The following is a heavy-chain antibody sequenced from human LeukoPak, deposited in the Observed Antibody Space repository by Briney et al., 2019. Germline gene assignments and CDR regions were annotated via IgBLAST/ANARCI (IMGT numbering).Heavy chain of an antibody. Sequence: GGSLRLSCAASGFTFSDYAMHWVRQAPGKGLEWVALISYDGTNKYYAESVRGRFTISGDNSQNTLYLYMNSLTGADTSVYYCALTTIGVVYYFDCWGQGTLVTVSS. D-gene: IGHD1/OR15-1a*01. V-gene: IGHV3-30*04. CDR2: ISYDGTNK. CDR3: ALTTIGVVYYFDC. CDR1: GFTFSDYA. J-gene: IGHJ4*02.